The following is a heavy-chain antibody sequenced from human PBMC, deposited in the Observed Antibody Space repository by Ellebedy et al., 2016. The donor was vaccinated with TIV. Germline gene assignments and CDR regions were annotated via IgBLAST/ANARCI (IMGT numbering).Heavy chain of an antibody. CDR2: INRYGSWGST. D-gene: IGHD3-3*01. J-gene: IGHJ4*02. CDR3: ARGLEWPMYYLDH. V-gene: IGHV3-74*03. CDR1: GFTFSNSC. Sequence: GESLKISCAASGFTFSNSCMHWVRPAPGKGLVWVARINRYGSWGSTEYAESVKGRCTISRDNAKNNLYLQMNTLRAEDTAVYYCARGLEWPMYYLDHWGQGTLVAVSS.